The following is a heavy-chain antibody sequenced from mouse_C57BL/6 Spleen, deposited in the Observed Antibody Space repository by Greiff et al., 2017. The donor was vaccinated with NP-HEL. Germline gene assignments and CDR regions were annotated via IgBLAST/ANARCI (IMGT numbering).Heavy chain of an antibody. Sequence: EVKVEESGGGLVKPGGSLKLSCAASGFTFSSYAMSWVRQTPEKRLEWVATISDGGSYTYYPDNVKGRFTISRDNAKNNLYLQMSHLKSEDTAMYYCARGKLGDYFDYWGQGTTLTVSS. CDR3: ARGKLGDYFDY. CDR2: ISDGGSYT. CDR1: GFTFSSYA. D-gene: IGHD4-1*01. J-gene: IGHJ2*01. V-gene: IGHV5-4*03.